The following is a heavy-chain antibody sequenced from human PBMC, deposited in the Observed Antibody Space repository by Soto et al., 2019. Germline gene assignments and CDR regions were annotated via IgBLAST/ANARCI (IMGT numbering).Heavy chain of an antibody. V-gene: IGHV1-18*01. CDR1: GYTFTSYG. D-gene: IGHD1-7*01. CDR2: ISAYNGNT. CDR3: ARGKYNWNSLGYFDY. J-gene: IGHJ4*02. Sequence: ASVKVSCKASGYTFTSYGISWVRQAPGQGLEWMGWISAYNGNTNYAQKLQGRVTMTTDTSTSTAYMELRSLRSDDTAVYYCARGKYNWNSLGYFDYWGQGTLVTVSS.